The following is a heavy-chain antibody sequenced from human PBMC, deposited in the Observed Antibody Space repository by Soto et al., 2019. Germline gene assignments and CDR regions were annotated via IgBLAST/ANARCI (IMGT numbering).Heavy chain of an antibody. CDR2: IYSGGST. V-gene: IGHV3-53*02. Sequence: EVQLVETGGGLIQPGGSLRLSCAASGFTVSNNYMSWVRQAPGKGLEWVSLIYSGGSTFYADSVKCRFTISRDNSKNTLFLQMNSLRAEKTAVYFCATYPSLDYWGQGTLVTVSS. J-gene: IGHJ4*02. CDR3: ATYPSLDY. CDR1: GFTVSNNY.